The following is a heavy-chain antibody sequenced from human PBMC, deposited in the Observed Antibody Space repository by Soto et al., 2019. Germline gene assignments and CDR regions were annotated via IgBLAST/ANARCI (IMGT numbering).Heavy chain of an antibody. J-gene: IGHJ6*04. V-gene: IGHV1-3*01. CDR1: GYTFTSYA. CDR3: ARVTSSSYYYYGMDV. D-gene: IGHD6-6*01. CDR2: INAGNGNT. Sequence: GASVKFSCKASGYTFTSYAMHWVRQAPGQRLEWMGWINAGNGNTKYSQKFQGRVTITRDTSASTAYMELSSLRSEDTAVYYCARVTSSSYYYYGMDVWGKGTKVTVSS.